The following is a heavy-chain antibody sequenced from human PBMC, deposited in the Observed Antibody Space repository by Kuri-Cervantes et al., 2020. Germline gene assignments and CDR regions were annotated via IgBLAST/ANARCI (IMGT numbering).Heavy chain of an antibody. J-gene: IGHJ3*02. CDR1: GGSISSYY. CDR2: IYYSGST. CDR3: ARSKGIAARRTRGDAFDI. D-gene: IGHD6-6*01. Sequence: SETLSLTCTVSGGSISSYYWSWIRQPPGKGLEWIGYIYYSGSTNYNPSLKSRVTISVDTSKNQFSLKLSSVTAADTAVYYCARSKGIAARRTRGDAFDIWCQGTMVTVSS. V-gene: IGHV4-59*12.